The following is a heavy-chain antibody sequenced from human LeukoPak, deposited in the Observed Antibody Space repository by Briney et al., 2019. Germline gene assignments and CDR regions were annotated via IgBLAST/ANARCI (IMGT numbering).Heavy chain of an antibody. V-gene: IGHV1-2*02. CDR2: INPNSGGT. CDR3: ARGSFSADAPLVLDYFHH. J-gene: IGHJ1*01. Sequence: ASETVSCKSSGYTFTNYYIHWVRQAPGQGLEWMGWINPNSGGTNYAHKFQGRVTMTRDTSISTAYMELSRLRADDTAVYYCARGSFSADAPLVLDYFHHWGQGTLVTDSS. D-gene: IGHD5-18*01. CDR1: GYTFTNYY.